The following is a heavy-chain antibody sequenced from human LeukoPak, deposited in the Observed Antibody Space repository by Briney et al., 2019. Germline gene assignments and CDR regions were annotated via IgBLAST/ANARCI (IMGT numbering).Heavy chain of an antibody. CDR3: ARGRRGDYYDSSGPPKFGMDV. D-gene: IGHD3-22*01. CDR1: GGTFSSYA. Sequence: GASVKVSCKASGGTFSSYAISWVRQAPGQGLEWMGRIIPILGIANYAQKFQGRVTITADKSTSTAYMELSSLRSEDTAVYYCARGRRGDYYDSSGPPKFGMDVWGQGTTVTVSS. CDR2: IIPILGIA. J-gene: IGHJ6*02. V-gene: IGHV1-69*04.